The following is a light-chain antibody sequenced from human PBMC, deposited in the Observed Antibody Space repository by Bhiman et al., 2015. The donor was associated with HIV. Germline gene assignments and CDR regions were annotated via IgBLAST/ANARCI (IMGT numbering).Light chain of an antibody. CDR3: QSYDSTVSGSRV. CDR2: GDT. J-gene: IGLJ1*01. V-gene: IGLV1-40*01. Sequence: QSVLTQPPSVSGAPGQRVTISCTGNRSNIGAGYEVHWYQQLPGTAPKLIIFGDTNRPAGVSHRFFGSNSGTSASLAITGLQPEDEADYYCQSYDSTVSGSRVFGTGTKVTVL. CDR1: RSNIGAGYE.